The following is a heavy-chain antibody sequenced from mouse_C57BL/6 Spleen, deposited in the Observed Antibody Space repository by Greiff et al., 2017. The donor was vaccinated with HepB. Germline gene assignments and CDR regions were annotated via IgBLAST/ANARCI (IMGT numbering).Heavy chain of an antibody. V-gene: IGHV1-72*01. CDR1: GYTFTSYW. CDR2: IDPNSGGT. D-gene: IGHD1-1*01. J-gene: IGHJ4*01. Sequence: QVQLQQPGAELVKPGASVKLSCKASGYTFTSYWMHWVKQRPGRGLEWIGRIDPNSGGTKYNEKFKSKATLTVDKPSSTAYMQLSSLTSEDSAVYYCARGSGSSYTYYYAMDYWGQGTSVTVSS. CDR3: ARGSGSSYTYYYAMDY.